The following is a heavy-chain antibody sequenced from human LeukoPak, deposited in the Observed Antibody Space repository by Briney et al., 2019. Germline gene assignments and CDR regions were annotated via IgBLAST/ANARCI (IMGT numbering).Heavy chain of an antibody. V-gene: IGHV3-23*01. CDR3: ATSIKYDFWSGYYMFHGMVV. Sequence: PGGSLRLSCAASGFTFSRYAISWVRQAPGKGLEWVSAICGIGGSPYYAGSVKGRFTISRDNSKNTLYLQMNSLRAEDTAVYYCATSIKYDFWSGYYMFHGMVVWGQGTTVTVSS. CDR1: GFTFSRYA. CDR2: ICGIGGSP. J-gene: IGHJ6*02. D-gene: IGHD3-3*01.